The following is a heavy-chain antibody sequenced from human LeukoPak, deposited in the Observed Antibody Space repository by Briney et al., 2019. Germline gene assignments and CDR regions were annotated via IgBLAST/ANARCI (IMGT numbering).Heavy chain of an antibody. J-gene: IGHJ4*02. Sequence: GGSLRLSCAASGFTFGSYWMSWVRQAPGKGLEWVSAISGSGGSTYYADSVKGRFTISRDNSKNTLYLQMNSLRAEDTAVYYCAKGRYGSGSYPFDYWGQGTLVTVSS. CDR1: GFTFGSYW. CDR3: AKGRYGSGSYPFDY. D-gene: IGHD3-10*01. V-gene: IGHV3-23*01. CDR2: ISGSGGST.